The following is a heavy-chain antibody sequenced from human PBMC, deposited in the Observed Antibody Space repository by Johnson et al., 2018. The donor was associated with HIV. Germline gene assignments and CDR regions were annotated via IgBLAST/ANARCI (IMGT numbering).Heavy chain of an antibody. CDR3: VRGWHTGGRCDVFDI. V-gene: IGHV3-30-3*01. CDR1: GFTFSSYA. J-gene: IGHJ3*02. D-gene: IGHD2-8*02. Sequence: QVQLVESGGGVVQPGRSLRLSCAASGFTFSSYAMHWVRQAPGKGLEWVAVISYDGSNKYYADSVKGRFTISRDNSDNFLYLYMNRLRTDDTAVYYCVRGWHTGGRCDVFDIWGQGTTVIVSS. CDR2: ISYDGSNK.